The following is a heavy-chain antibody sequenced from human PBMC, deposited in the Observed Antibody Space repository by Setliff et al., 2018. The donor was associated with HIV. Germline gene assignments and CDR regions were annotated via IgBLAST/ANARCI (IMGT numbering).Heavy chain of an antibody. CDR1: GYTFDAKY. V-gene: IGHV1-8*02. CDR3: ARTWGAGVTGYWFEP. D-gene: IGHD3-9*01. J-gene: IGHJ5*02. Sequence: ASVKVSCKTSGYTFDAKYIHWARQAPGQGLEWMGWINPNSGNTGFAQKFQGRVTMTRNTSISTAYMELRSLRSEDTAVYFCARTWGAGVTGYWFEPWGQGTRVTVSS. CDR2: INPNSGNT.